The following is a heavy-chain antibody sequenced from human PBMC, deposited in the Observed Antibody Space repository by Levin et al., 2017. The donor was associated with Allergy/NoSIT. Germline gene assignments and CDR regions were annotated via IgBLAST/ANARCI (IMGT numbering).Heavy chain of an antibody. CDR2: ISSSSDTI. D-gene: IGHD4-17*01. CDR3: ARGRYGDYLIDY. V-gene: IGHV3-48*02. Sequence: GESLKISCAASGFTFSTYSMNWVRQAPGQGLQWVSYISSSSDTIYYADSVKGRFTISRDIAKNSLYLQMNSLRDEDTAVYYCARGRYGDYLIDYWGQGTLVTVSS. CDR1: GFTFSTYS. J-gene: IGHJ4*02.